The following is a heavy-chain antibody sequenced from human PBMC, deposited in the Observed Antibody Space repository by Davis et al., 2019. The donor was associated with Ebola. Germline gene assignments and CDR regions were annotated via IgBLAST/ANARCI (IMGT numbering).Heavy chain of an antibody. CDR3: ARDAGYSSGWYIYGMDV. V-gene: IGHV3-23*01. CDR2: ISGSGINT. J-gene: IGHJ6*02. D-gene: IGHD6-19*01. CDR1: GFTFSTYA. Sequence: GGSLRLSCEASGFTFSTYAMNWVRQVPGKGLDWVSVISGSGINTYYADSVKGRFTVSRDNSKNTLYLQMNSLRAEDTAEYYCARDAGYSSGWYIYGMDVWGQGTTVVVSS.